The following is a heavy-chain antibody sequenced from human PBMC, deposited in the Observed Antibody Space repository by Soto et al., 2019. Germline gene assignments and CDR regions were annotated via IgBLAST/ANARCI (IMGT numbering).Heavy chain of an antibody. J-gene: IGHJ4*02. V-gene: IGHV6-1*01. Sequence: SQTLSLTGAIPGARVSSNRAAWHWIRQSPSRSLWLLGRTYYRSKWYNDYAVSVKSRITINPDTSKNQFSLQLNSVTPEDTAVYYCARDQQWLAPFDYWGQGTLVTVSS. CDR3: ARDQQWLAPFDY. CDR2: TYYRSKWYN. D-gene: IGHD6-19*01. CDR1: GARVSSNRAA.